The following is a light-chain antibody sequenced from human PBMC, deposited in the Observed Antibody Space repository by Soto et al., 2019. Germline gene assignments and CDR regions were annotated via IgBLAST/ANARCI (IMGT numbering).Light chain of an antibody. V-gene: IGLV2-14*03. CDR1: SSDIGGYNY. J-gene: IGLJ3*02. CDR2: DVT. CDR3: SSYTGTSTPWV. Sequence: QSVLTQPASVSGSPGQSITISCTGTSSDIGGYNYVSWYQHHPGKAPKLMIYDVTSRPSGVSNRFSGSKSANTASLTISGLQAEDEADYYCSSYTGTSTPWVFGGGTKLTVL.